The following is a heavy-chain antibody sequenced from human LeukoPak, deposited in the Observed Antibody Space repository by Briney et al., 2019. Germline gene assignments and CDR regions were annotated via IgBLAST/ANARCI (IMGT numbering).Heavy chain of an antibody. Sequence: GGSLRLSCAASGFTFSSYEMNWVRQAPGKGLEWVSYISSSGKTIYYADPVKGRFTISRDNAKSSLYLQMNSLRAEDTAVYYCARQVTGRFDYWGQGTLVTVSS. CDR3: ARQVTGRFDY. D-gene: IGHD4-23*01. CDR2: ISSSGKTI. J-gene: IGHJ4*02. CDR1: GFTFSSYE. V-gene: IGHV3-48*03.